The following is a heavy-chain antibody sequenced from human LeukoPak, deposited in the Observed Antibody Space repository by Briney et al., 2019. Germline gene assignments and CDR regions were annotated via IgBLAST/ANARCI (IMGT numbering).Heavy chain of an antibody. Sequence: SETLSLTCAVSGGSISSSNWWSWVRQPPGKGLEWIGEIYHSGSTNYNPSLKSRVTISVDRSKNQFSLKLSSVTAADTAVYYCARLKGLLHYYFDYWGQGTLVTVSS. CDR2: IYHSGST. J-gene: IGHJ4*02. CDR3: ARLKGLLHYYFDY. V-gene: IGHV4-4*02. D-gene: IGHD5-18*01. CDR1: GGSISSSNW.